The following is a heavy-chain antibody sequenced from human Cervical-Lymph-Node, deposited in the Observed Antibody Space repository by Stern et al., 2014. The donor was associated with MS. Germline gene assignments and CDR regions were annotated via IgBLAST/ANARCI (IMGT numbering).Heavy chain of an antibody. CDR3: ARDRLDISHPLDY. D-gene: IGHD2-2*03. V-gene: IGHV4-61*01. CDR2: IYYSGRT. J-gene: IGHJ4*02. Sequence: VQLVESGPGLVKPSETLSLTCTVSGGTVSSGSYYWSWIRQPPGKGLEWIGYIYYSGRTNYNPSLHSRVTISVDTSKNQFSLNLSSVTAADTAVYYCARDRLDISHPLDYWGQGTLVTVSS. CDR1: GGTVSSGSYY.